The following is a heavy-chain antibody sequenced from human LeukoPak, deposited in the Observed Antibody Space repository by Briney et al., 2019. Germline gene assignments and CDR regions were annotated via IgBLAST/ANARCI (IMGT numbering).Heavy chain of an antibody. CDR1: GYTLTELS. D-gene: IGHD3-10*01. Sequence: ASVKVSCKVSGYTLTELSMHWVRQAPGKGLEWMGGFDPEDGETIYAQKFQGRVTMTEDTSTDTAYMELSSLRSEDTAVYYCATYRGWPKEYDAFDIWGQGTMVTVSS. CDR3: ATYRGWPKEYDAFDI. J-gene: IGHJ3*02. V-gene: IGHV1-24*01. CDR2: FDPEDGET.